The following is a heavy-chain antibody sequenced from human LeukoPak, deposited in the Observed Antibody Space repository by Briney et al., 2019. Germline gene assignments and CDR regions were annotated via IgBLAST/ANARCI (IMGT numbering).Heavy chain of an antibody. V-gene: IGHV1-3*01. CDR1: GYTFTSYA. Sequence: ASVKVSCKASGYTFTSYAMHWVRQAPGQRLEWMGWINAGNGNTKYSQKFQGRVTITRDTSASTAYMELSGLRSEDTAVYYCARGAVAGTSYNWFDPWGQGTLVTVSS. D-gene: IGHD6-19*01. CDR3: ARGAVAGTSYNWFDP. CDR2: INAGNGNT. J-gene: IGHJ5*02.